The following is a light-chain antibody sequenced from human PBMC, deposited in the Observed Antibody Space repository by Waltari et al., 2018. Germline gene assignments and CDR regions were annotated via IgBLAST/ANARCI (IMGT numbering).Light chain of an antibody. J-gene: IGLJ3*02. CDR1: SSDVGGYNY. V-gene: IGLV2-11*01. Sequence: QSALTQPRSLSGSPRQSVTISCTGTSSDVGGYNYVSWYQQYPGRAPKVVIYNVIKRPSGVPDRFSGSKSGNTASLTISGLQAEDEADYYCCSYAGNYLRVFGGGTRLTVL. CDR3: CSYAGNYLRV. CDR2: NVI.